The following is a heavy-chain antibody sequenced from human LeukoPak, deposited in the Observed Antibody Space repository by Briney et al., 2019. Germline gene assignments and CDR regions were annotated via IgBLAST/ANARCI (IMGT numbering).Heavy chain of an antibody. Sequence: GGSLRLSCAASGFTFSGYYMSWIRQAPGKGLEWVSYISSSGSTIYYADSVKGRFTISRDNAKNSLYLQMNSLRAEDTAVYYCARGGRPRFLEWYNNWFDPWGQGTLVTVSS. D-gene: IGHD3-3*01. CDR1: GFTFSGYY. J-gene: IGHJ5*02. CDR3: ARGGRPRFLEWYNNWFDP. CDR2: ISSSGSTI. V-gene: IGHV3-11*01.